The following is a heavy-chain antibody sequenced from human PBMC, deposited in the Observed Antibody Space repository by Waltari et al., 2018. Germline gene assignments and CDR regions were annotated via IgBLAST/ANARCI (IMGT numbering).Heavy chain of an antibody. Sequence: VQMVESGGGVVQPGRSLSLSCQASGFPFSSYLIQRVRQAPGKGLEWVALMSYDGSSKYYADSVKGRFTVSRDNSKNTVYLQLNSLRVEDTAVYYCAREDICRSTTCYTLDYWGLGTLVTVSS. CDR2: MSYDGSSK. J-gene: IGHJ4*02. D-gene: IGHD2-2*02. V-gene: IGHV3-30*01. CDR3: AREDICRSTTCYTLDY. CDR1: GFPFSSYL.